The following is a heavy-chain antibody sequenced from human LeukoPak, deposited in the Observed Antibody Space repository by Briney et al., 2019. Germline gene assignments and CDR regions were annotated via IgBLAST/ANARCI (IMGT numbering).Heavy chain of an antibody. CDR1: GFTFSDYY. D-gene: IGHD5-24*01. Sequence: KSGGSLRLSCAASGFTFSDYYMSWIRQAPGKGLEWVSYIGSSGSTIYYADSVKGRFTISRDNAKNSLYLQMNSLRAEDTAIYYCTRVGYIDEGIDYWGQGTLVTVSS. CDR3: TRVGYIDEGIDY. J-gene: IGHJ4*02. CDR2: IGSSGSTI. V-gene: IGHV3-11*04.